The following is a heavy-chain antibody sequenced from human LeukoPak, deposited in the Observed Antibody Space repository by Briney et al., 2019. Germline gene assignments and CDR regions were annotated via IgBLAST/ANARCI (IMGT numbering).Heavy chain of an antibody. J-gene: IGHJ4*02. D-gene: IGHD3-22*01. CDR3: AKDGWYYYDSSGYYNY. V-gene: IGHV3-30*02. Sequence: GGSLRLSXAASGFTFSSYGMHWVRQAPGKGLEWVAFVRYDGSNKYYADSVKGRFTISRDNSKNTLYLQMNSLRAEDTAVYYCAKDGWYYYDSSGYYNYWGQGTLVTVSS. CDR2: VRYDGSNK. CDR1: GFTFSSYG.